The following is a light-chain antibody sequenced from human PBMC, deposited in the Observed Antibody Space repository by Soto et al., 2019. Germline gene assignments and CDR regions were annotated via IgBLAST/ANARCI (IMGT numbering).Light chain of an antibody. V-gene: IGLV2-11*01. CDR2: DVN. Sequence: QSVLTQPRSVSGSPGQSVTISCTGTSSDIAAYNYVSWYQQHPGKVPKLRLYDVNQRPSGVPDRFSGSKSGNTASLTISGLEAEDEADYYCCSYAGTYPYVFGTGTKVTVL. J-gene: IGLJ1*01. CDR3: CSYAGTYPYV. CDR1: SSDIAAYNY.